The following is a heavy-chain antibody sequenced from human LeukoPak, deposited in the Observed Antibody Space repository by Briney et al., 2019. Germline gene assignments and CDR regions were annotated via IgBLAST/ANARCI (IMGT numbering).Heavy chain of an antibody. V-gene: IGHV5-51*01. J-gene: IGHJ3*02. CDR1: GYTFTSYW. D-gene: IGHD2-2*01. CDR2: FYPGDSDT. CDR3: AITGYCSSAACAFDI. Sequence: GESLKISCKGSGYTFTSYWIGWVRQMPGKGLEWMGIFYPGDSDTRYSPSFQGQVTISADKSISTAYLQWSSLKASDTAMYYCAITGYCSSAACAFDIWGQGTMVTVSS.